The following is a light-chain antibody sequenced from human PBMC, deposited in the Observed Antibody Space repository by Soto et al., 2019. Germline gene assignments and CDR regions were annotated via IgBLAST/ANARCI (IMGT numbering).Light chain of an antibody. CDR3: SSHTSISTYV. CDR1: SSDVGGYNF. J-gene: IGLJ1*01. Sequence: QSALTQPASVSGSPGQSITISCTGTSSDVGGYNFVSWYQQHPDKAPKLMIYDVTNRPSGVSNRFSGSKSGNTASLTISGLQAEDEADYYCSSHTSISTYVFGTGIKLTVL. V-gene: IGLV2-14*01. CDR2: DVT.